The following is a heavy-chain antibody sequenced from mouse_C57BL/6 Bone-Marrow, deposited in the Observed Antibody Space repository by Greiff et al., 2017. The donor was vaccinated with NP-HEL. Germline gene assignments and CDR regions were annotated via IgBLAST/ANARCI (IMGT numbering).Heavy chain of an antibody. CDR1: GFSLSTFGMG. CDR2: IWWDDDK. D-gene: IGHD2-4*01. J-gene: IGHJ4*01. V-gene: IGHV8-8*01. Sequence: QVTLKESGPGILQPSQTLSLTCSFSGFSLSTFGMGVGWIRQPSGQGLEWLVHIWWDDDKYYNPVLKSGLTISKDTSKNQVFLKIANVDTADTATYYCALIAREGLRGNYAMDYWGQGTSVTVSS. CDR3: ALIAREGLRGNYAMDY.